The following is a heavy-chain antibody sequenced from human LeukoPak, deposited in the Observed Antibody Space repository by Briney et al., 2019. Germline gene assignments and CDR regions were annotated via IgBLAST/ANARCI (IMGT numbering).Heavy chain of an antibody. Sequence: GGSLRLSCAASGFTFSSYNMNWVRQAPGKGLEWVATIRPDGSEGYYADSVRGRFTISRDNSKNSFYLQMSSLRAEDTGVFYCARDVAYSAFDYWGQGTLVTVSS. V-gene: IGHV3-7*01. CDR2: IRPDGSEG. CDR3: ARDVAYSAFDY. J-gene: IGHJ4*02. D-gene: IGHD2-21*01. CDR1: GFTFSSYN.